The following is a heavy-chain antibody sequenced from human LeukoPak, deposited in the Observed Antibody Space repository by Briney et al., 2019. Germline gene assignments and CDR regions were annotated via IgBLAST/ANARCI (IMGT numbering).Heavy chain of an antibody. CDR1: GGSISSGSYY. V-gene: IGHV4-61*02. J-gene: IGHJ4*02. CDR2: IYTSGST. Sequence: SETLSLTCTVSGGSISSGSYYWSWIRQPAGKGLEWNERIYTSGSTNYNPSLKSRVTISVDTSKNQFSLKLSSVTAADTAVYYCAREVYYDSSGYYFRYFDYWGQGTLVTVSS. CDR3: AREVYYDSSGYYFRYFDY. D-gene: IGHD3-22*01.